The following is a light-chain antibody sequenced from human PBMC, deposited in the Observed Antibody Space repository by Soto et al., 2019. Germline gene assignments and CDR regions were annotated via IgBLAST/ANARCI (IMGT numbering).Light chain of an antibody. J-gene: IGKJ1*01. CDR1: QSIGSN. CDR2: DAS. V-gene: IGKV3-15*01. CDR3: QQYNNWWT. Sequence: EIVMTQPPATLSVSPGERATLSCRASQSIGSNLAWYQQKPGQAPRLLMYDASTRATGIPARFSGTGSGTEFTLTISSLQSEDFAVYYCQQYNNWWTFGQGTKV.